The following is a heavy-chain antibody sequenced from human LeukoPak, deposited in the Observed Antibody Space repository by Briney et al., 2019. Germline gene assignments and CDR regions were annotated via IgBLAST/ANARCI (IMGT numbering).Heavy chain of an antibody. J-gene: IGHJ6*03. CDR3: ARDRAYYDFWSGTDRYYMDV. Sequence: GGSLRLSCAASGFTFSSYSMNWVRQAPGKGLEWVSSISSSSSYIYYADSVKGRFTISRDNAKNSLYLQMNSMRAEDTAVYYCARDRAYYDFWSGTDRYYMDVWGKGTTVTVSS. V-gene: IGHV3-21*01. CDR2: ISSSSSYI. D-gene: IGHD3-3*01. CDR1: GFTFSSYS.